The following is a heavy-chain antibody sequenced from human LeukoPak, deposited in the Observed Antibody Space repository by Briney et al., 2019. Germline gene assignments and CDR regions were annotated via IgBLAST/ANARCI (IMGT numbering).Heavy chain of an antibody. CDR3: ARDLGDYYDSSGYYPDAFDI. V-gene: IGHV1-69*13. J-gene: IGHJ3*02. D-gene: IGHD3-22*01. CDR1: GGTFSSYA. CDR2: IIPIFGAA. Sequence: SVKVSCKASGGTFSSYAISWVRQAPGQGLEWMGGIIPIFGAANYAQKFQGRVTITADESTSTAYMELSSLRSEDTAVYYCARDLGDYYDSSGYYPDAFDIWGQGTMVTVSS.